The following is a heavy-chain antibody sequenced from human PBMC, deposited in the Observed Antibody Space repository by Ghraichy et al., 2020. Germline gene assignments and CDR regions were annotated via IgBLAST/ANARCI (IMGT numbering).Heavy chain of an antibody. CDR1: GFTFSSYG. CDR3: ARSDYGGYSFEF. CDR2: IWYDVTNK. J-gene: IGHJ4*02. D-gene: IGHD2-21*01. Sequence: GGSLRLSCAASGFTFSSYGMHWVRQAPGKGLEWVAVIWYDVTNKYYEGSVKGRFTISRDNSKNTLYLQMNSLRAEDTAVYYCARSDYGGYSFEFWGQGTLVTVSS. V-gene: IGHV3-33*01.